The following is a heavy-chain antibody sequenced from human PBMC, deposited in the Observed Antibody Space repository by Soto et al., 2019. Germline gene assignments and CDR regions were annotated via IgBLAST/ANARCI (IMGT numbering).Heavy chain of an antibody. CDR1: GFTFSSYE. Sequence: GGSLRLSCAASGFTFSSYEMNWVRQAPGKGLEWVSYISSSGNTIYYADSVKGRFTISRDNAKNSLYLQMNSLRAEDTAVYYCARDIPLTGVASYGMDVWGQGTTVTVSS. CDR2: ISSSGNTI. J-gene: IGHJ6*02. D-gene: IGHD7-27*01. V-gene: IGHV3-48*03. CDR3: ARDIPLTGVASYGMDV.